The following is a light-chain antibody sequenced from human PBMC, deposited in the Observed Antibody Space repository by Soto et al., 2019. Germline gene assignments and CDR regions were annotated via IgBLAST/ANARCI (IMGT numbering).Light chain of an antibody. CDR1: SSDVGGYNY. V-gene: IGLV2-14*01. Sequence: QSVLTRPASVSGSPGQSIPISCTGTSSDVGGYNYVSWYQQHPGKAPKLMIYDVSNRPSGVSNRFSGSKSGNTASLTISGLQAEDEADYYCSSYTSSSTPGVFGTGTKVTVL. J-gene: IGLJ1*01. CDR2: DVS. CDR3: SSYTSSSTPGV.